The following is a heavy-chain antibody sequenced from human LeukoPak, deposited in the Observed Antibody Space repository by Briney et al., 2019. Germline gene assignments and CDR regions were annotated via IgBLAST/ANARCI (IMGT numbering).Heavy chain of an antibody. D-gene: IGHD6-6*01. J-gene: IGHJ6*03. CDR2: ISSSGSTI. Sequence: QPGGSLRLSCAASGFTFSSYAMSWVRQAPGKGLEWVSYISSSGSTIYYADSVKGRFTISRDNAKNSLYLQMNSLRAEDTAVYYCARDVKGAALGARTYYYYMDVWGRGTTVTVSS. CDR1: GFTFSSYA. V-gene: IGHV3-48*04. CDR3: ARDVKGAALGARTYYYYMDV.